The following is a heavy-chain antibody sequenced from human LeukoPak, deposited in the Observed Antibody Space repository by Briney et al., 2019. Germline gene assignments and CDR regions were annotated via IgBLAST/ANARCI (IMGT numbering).Heavy chain of an antibody. V-gene: IGHV3-48*03. Sequence: PGGSLRLSCADSGFSFSSYEMNGVRQAPGKGLEWISYISTSGRAIFYADSVKGRFTISRDNAKNSLFLQMNSLRDEDTAVYYCARVPLYDRSGYYFDYWGLGTLVTVSS. J-gene: IGHJ4*02. CDR2: ISTSGRAI. CDR3: ARVPLYDRSGYYFDY. CDR1: GFSFSSYE. D-gene: IGHD3-22*01.